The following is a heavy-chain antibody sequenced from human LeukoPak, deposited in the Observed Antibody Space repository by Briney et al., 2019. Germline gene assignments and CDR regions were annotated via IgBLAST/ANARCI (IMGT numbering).Heavy chain of an antibody. D-gene: IGHD3-10*01. CDR1: GFTFSSYW. V-gene: IGHV3-7*01. CDR2: IKQDGSEK. J-gene: IGHJ4*02. Sequence: GGSLRLSCAASGFTFSSYWMSWVRQAPGKGLEWVANIKQDGSEKYYVDSVKGRFTISRDNAKNSLYLQMNSLRAEDTAVYYCARDKSIRYYYGSGSYYPSYYFDYWGQGTLVTVSS. CDR3: ARDKSIRYYYGSGSYYPSYYFDY.